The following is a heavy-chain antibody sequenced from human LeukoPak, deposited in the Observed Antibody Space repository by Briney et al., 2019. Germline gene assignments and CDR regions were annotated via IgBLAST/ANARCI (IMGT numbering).Heavy chain of an antibody. J-gene: IGHJ3*02. D-gene: IGHD3-3*01. V-gene: IGHV4-34*01. CDR3: ARDGPNPEYYDFWSGYNAFDI. CDR2: INHSGST. Sequence: PSETLSLTCAVYGGSFSGYYWSWIRQPPGKGLEWIGEINHSGSTNYNPSLKSRVTISVDTSKNQFSLKLSSVTAADTAVYYCARDGPNPEYYDFWSGYNAFDIWGQGTMVTVSS. CDR1: GGSFSGYY.